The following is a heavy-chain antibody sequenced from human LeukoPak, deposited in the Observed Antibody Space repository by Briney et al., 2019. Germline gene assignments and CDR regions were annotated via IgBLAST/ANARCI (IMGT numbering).Heavy chain of an antibody. CDR1: GGSISSGSYY. CDR2: ICTSGST. D-gene: IGHD5-24*01. V-gene: IGHV4-61*02. CDR3: ARGDGYNLDY. J-gene: IGHJ4*02. Sequence: SETLSLTCTVSGGSISSGSYYWSWIRQPAGKGLEWIGRICTSGSTNYNPSLKSRATISVDTSKNQFSLKLSSVTAADTAVYYCARGDGYNLDYWGQGTLVTVSS.